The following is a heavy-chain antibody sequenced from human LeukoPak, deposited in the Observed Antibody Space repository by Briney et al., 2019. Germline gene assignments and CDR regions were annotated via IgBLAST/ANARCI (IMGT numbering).Heavy chain of an antibody. CDR1: GFTFSNYA. Sequence: GGSLRLSCATSGFTFSNYAMSWVRQTPGKGLEWVSGINDRGDKAFYADSVKGRFTISRDNSKSTLYLQMSSLRAEDTAVYYCTKEEAAIGRPKFDYWGQGTLVSVSP. CDR3: TKEEAAIGRPKFDY. V-gene: IGHV3-23*01. J-gene: IGHJ4*02. CDR2: INDRGDKA. D-gene: IGHD6-13*01.